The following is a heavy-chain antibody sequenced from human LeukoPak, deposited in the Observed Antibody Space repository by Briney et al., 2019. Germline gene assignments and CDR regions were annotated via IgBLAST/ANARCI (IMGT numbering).Heavy chain of an antibody. CDR3: ARGPSELRYFDWLL. J-gene: IGHJ4*02. D-gene: IGHD3-9*01. V-gene: IGHV1-8*01. Sequence: ASVKVSCKASGYTFTSYDINWVRQATGQGLEWMGWVNPNSGNTGYAQKFQGRVTMTRNTSISTAYMELSSLRSEDTAVYYCARGPSELRYFDWLLWGQGTLVTVSS. CDR1: GYTFTSYD. CDR2: VNPNSGNT.